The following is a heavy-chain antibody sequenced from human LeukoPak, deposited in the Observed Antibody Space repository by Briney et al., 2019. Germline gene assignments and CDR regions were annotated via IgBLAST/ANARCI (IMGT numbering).Heavy chain of an antibody. D-gene: IGHD1-26*01. Sequence: PGGSLRLSCAASGFTFDDYAMHWVRQAPGKGLEWVSGISWNSGSIGHADSVKGRFTISRDNAKNSLYLQMNSLRAEDTALYYCAKDIGPIVEATPDYYYGMDVWGQGTTVTVSS. J-gene: IGHJ6*02. CDR1: GFTFDDYA. CDR3: AKDIGPIVEATPDYYYGMDV. V-gene: IGHV3-9*01. CDR2: ISWNSGSI.